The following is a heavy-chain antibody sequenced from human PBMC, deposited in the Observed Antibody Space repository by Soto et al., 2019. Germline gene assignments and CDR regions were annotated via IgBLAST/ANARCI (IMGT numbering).Heavy chain of an antibody. V-gene: IGHV2-5*02. CDR2: IYWDDDK. J-gene: IGHJ4*02. D-gene: IGHD3-10*01. Sequence: QITLKESGPTLVKPTQTLTLTCTISGFSLITSGVGVGWIRQPPGKALEWLALIYWDDDKRYSPSLKSRLTSTQDTSKHQVVLTMTNMDPVDTATYYGAHSVTGCFTGGRGAVVTVSS. CDR3: AHSVTGCFT. CDR1: GFSLITSGVG.